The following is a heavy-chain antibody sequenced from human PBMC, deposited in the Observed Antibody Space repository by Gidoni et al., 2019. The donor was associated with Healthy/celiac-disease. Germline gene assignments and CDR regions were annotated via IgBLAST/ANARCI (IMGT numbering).Heavy chain of an antibody. J-gene: IGHJ4*02. Sequence: EVQLVESGGGLVQPGGSLRLSCAASGFTVSSNYMSWVRQAPGKGLEWVSVIYSGGSTYYADSVKGRFTISRDNSKNTLYLQMNSLRAEDTAVYYCARDSVVGPDRVYFDYWGQGTLVTVSS. CDR2: IYSGGST. CDR3: ARDSVVGPDRVYFDY. D-gene: IGHD1-26*01. V-gene: IGHV3-66*01. CDR1: GFTVSSNY.